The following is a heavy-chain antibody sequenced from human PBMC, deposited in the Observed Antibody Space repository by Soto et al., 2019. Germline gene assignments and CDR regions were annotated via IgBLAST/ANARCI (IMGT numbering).Heavy chain of an antibody. J-gene: IGHJ4*02. CDR3: VRWDSGNPEN. CDR1: GFTLSDYY. Sequence: EVQLVESGGGLVQPGGSLRLSCVVSGFTLSDYYIDWVRQAPGKGLEWVGRTKNKAQRYTTEYAASVKGRFTISRDDSENSVYLQRNSLKTEDTAVYYCVRWDSGNPENWGQGTLVTVSP. V-gene: IGHV3-72*01. CDR2: TKNKAQRYTT. D-gene: IGHD1-26*01.